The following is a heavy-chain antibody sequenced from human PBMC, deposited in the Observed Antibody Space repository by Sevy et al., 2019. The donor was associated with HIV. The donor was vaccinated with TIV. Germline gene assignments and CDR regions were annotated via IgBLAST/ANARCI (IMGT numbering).Heavy chain of an antibody. D-gene: IGHD3-22*01. CDR2: IKQDGSEK. Sequence: GGSLRLSCAASGFSFSWYWMSWVRQTPEKGLEWVANIKQDGSEKNYVDSVKGRFIISRDNAKNSLYLQMNSLRVEDTAVYYCARVVGGYYDSSGYYGDDAFDIWGQGTMVTVSS. CDR1: GFSFSWYW. J-gene: IGHJ3*02. V-gene: IGHV3-7*01. CDR3: ARVVGGYYDSSGYYGDDAFDI.